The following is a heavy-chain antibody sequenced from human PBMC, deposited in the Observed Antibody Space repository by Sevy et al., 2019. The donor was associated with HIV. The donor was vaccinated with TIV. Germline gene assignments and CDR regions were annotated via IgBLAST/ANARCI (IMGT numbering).Heavy chain of an antibody. D-gene: IGHD2-15*01. CDR3: ARGRAYICYPRAY. J-gene: IGHJ4*02. Sequence: ASVKVSCKASGYTFTGYYMHWVRQAPGQGLEWMGWINPNSGGTNYAQKFQGRVTMTRDTSISTAYMELSRLRSDDTAVYYCARGRAYICYPRAYWGQGTLVTVSS. CDR2: INPNSGGT. CDR1: GYTFTGYY. V-gene: IGHV1-2*02.